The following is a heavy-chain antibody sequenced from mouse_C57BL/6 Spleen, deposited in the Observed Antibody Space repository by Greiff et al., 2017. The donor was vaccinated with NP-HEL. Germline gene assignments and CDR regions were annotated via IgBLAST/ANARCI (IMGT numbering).Heavy chain of an antibody. J-gene: IGHJ4*01. CDR2: IYPGDGDT. Sequence: VKVVESGAELVKPGASVKISCKASGYAFSSYWMNWVKQRPGKGLEWIGQIYPGDGDTNYNGKFKGKATLTADKSSSTAYMQLSSLTSEDSAVYFCARWGSSYSYAMDYWGQGTSVTVSS. CDR1: GYAFSSYW. CDR3: ARWGSSYSYAMDY. D-gene: IGHD1-1*01. V-gene: IGHV1-80*01.